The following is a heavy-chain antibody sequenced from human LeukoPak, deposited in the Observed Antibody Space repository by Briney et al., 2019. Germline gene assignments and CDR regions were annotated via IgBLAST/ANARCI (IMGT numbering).Heavy chain of an antibody. Sequence: SVKVSCKASGGTFSSYAISWVRQAPGQGLEWMGGIIPIFGTANYAQKFQGRVTITADESTSTAYMELSSLRSEDTAVYYCARAPALYCSGGSCYSFYYYMDVWGKGTTVTVSS. CDR1: GGTFSSYA. V-gene: IGHV1-69*13. CDR3: ARAPALYCSGGSCYSFYYYMDV. D-gene: IGHD2-15*01. CDR2: IIPIFGTA. J-gene: IGHJ6*03.